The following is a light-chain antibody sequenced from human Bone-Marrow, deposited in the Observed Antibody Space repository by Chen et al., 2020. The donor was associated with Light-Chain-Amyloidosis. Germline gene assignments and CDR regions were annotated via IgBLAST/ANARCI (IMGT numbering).Light chain of an antibody. CDR3: QSADSSGTYEVI. J-gene: IGLJ2*01. CDR2: RAT. CDR1: DLPTKY. Sequence: SYELTQPPSVSVSPGQTARITCSGDDLPTKYAYWYQQKQGQAPVLVIHRATERPSGISERFSGSSSGTTATLTISGVQAEDEADYHCQSADSSGTYEVIFGGGTKLTVL. V-gene: IGLV3-25*03.